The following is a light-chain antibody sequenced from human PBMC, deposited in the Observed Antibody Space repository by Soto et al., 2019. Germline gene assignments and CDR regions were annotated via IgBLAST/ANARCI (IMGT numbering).Light chain of an antibody. CDR3: QEYNNWRPIT. J-gene: IGKJ4*01. V-gene: IGKV3-15*01. Sequence: IVMTQSPATLSVSPGERATLSCRASQSISSKLAWYQQKPGQAPRLLIYGASTRATGIPVRVSGSGSGTEFTLTITSLQSEDFAVYYCQEYNNWRPITFGGGTKVEIK. CDR1: QSISSK. CDR2: GAS.